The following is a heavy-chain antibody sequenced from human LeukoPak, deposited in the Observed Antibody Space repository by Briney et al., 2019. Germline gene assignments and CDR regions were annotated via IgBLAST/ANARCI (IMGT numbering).Heavy chain of an antibody. D-gene: IGHD5-18*01. J-gene: IGHJ3*02. CDR3: AKSSTAMATTYDAFDI. CDR1: EFSFGSYA. Sequence: PGGSLRLSCAASEFSFGSYAMSWVRQAPGKGLEWVSAISGSGGSTYYADSVKGRFTISRDNSKNTLYLQMNSLRAEDTAVYYCAKSSTAMATTYDAFDIWGQGTMVTVSS. V-gene: IGHV3-23*01. CDR2: ISGSGGST.